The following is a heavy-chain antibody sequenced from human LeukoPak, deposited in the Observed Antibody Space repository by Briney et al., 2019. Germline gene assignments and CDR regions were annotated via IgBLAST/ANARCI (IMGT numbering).Heavy chain of an antibody. J-gene: IGHJ4*02. V-gene: IGHV3-66*01. Sequence: GGSLRLSCAASGVTFTSQAMHWVRQAPGKGLEWVSVIYIGGATHYAESVRGRFTVSRDDSKNTLYLRMSSLRVEDTAVYYCATRDLQSSSDILKWGQGTLVTVSS. D-gene: IGHD3-9*01. CDR3: ATRDLQSSSDILK. CDR2: IYIGGAT. CDR1: GVTFTSQA.